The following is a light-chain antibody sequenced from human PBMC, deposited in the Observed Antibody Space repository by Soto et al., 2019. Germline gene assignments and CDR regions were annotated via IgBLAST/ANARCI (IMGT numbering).Light chain of an antibody. J-gene: IGLJ1*01. CDR2: DDD. CDR1: NIVGYN. CDR3: QSWDSDSDHYV. Sequence: SYELTQPPSVSVAPGRAARDTRGGSNIVGYNVQWYQQRPGQAPVLVVHDDDVRPAGIPERFSGSNSGNTATLTISRVEAGDEADYYCQSWDSDSDHYVFGSGTKVTVL. V-gene: IGLV3-21*02.